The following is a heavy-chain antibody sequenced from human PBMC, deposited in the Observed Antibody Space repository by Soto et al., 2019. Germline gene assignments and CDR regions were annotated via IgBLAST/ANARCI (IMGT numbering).Heavy chain of an antibody. Sequence: SETLYLTCTVSGGSISSSSYYWGWIRQPPGKGLEWIGSIYYSGSTYYNPSLKSRVTISVDTSKNQFSLKLSSVTAADTAVYYCARHGGQQLPPWGQGTLVTVSS. J-gene: IGHJ5*02. CDR3: ARHGGQQLPP. CDR1: GGSISSSSYY. V-gene: IGHV4-39*01. D-gene: IGHD6-13*01. CDR2: IYYSGST.